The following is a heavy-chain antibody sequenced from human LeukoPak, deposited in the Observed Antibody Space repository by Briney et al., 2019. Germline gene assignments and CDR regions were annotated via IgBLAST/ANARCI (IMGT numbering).Heavy chain of an antibody. J-gene: IGHJ6*03. CDR3: AKMGYGDHYYYMDV. D-gene: IGHD4-17*01. V-gene: IGHV3-9*01. CDR1: GFTFDDYA. CDR2: ISWNSGSI. Sequence: GGSLRLSCAASGFTFDDYAMHWVRQAPGKGLEWVSGISWNSGSIGYADSVKGRFTISRDNAKNSLYLQMNSLRAEDTALYYCAKMGYGDHYYYMDVWGKGTTVTVSS.